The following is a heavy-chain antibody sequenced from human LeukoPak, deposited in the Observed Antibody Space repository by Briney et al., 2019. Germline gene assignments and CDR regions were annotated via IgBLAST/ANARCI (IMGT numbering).Heavy chain of an antibody. CDR1: GGSISSYY. J-gene: IGHJ4*02. CDR3: ARMGPHTMVRLH. D-gene: IGHD3-10*01. CDR2: IYYSGST. V-gene: IGHV4-59*12. Sequence: PSETLSLTCTVSGGSISSYYWSWIRQPPGKGLEWIGYIYYSGSTNYNPSLKSRVTISVDTSKNQFSLKLSSVTAADTAVYYCARMGPHTMVRLHWGQGTLVTVSS.